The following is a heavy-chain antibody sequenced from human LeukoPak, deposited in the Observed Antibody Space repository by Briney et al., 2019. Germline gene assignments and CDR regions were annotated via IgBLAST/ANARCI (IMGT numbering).Heavy chain of an antibody. CDR3: ARGQSIPSLVS. D-gene: IGHD6-6*01. V-gene: IGHV4-34*01. CDR1: GGSFSGYY. CDR2: INHSGST. J-gene: IGHJ4*02. Sequence: PSETLSLTCAVYGGSFSGYYWSWIRQPPGKGLEWIGEINHSGSTNYNPSLKSRVTISVDTSKNQFSLKLSSVTAADTAVYYCARGQSIPSLVSWGQGTLVTVSS.